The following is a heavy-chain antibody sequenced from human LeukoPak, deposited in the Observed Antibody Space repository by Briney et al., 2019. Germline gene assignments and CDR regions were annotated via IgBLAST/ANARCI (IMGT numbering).Heavy chain of an antibody. Sequence: ASVTVSCKASGYTFTSYDINWVRQATGQGLEWMGWMNPNSGNTGYAQKFQGRVTMTRNTSISTAYMELSSLRSEDTAVYYCACGLYSSSFPLFSYYYYGMDVWGQGTTVTVSS. CDR3: ACGLYSSSFPLFSYYYYGMDV. J-gene: IGHJ6*02. CDR1: GYTFTSYD. CDR2: MNPNSGNT. V-gene: IGHV1-8*01. D-gene: IGHD6-6*01.